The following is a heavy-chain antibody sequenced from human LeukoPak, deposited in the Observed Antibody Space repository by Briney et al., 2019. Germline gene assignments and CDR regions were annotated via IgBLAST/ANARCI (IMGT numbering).Heavy chain of an antibody. J-gene: IGHJ4*02. Sequence: SETLSLTCTVSGGSISSSSYYWGWIRQPPGKGLEWIGSIYYSGSTYYNPSLKSRVTISVGTSKNQFSLKLSSVTAADTGVYYCAREGLWFGELLFDYWGQGTLVTVSS. D-gene: IGHD3-10*01. CDR2: IYYSGST. CDR3: AREGLWFGELLFDY. V-gene: IGHV4-39*07. CDR1: GGSISSSSYY.